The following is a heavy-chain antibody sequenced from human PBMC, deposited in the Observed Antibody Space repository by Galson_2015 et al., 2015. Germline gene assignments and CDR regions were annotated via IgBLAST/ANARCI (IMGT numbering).Heavy chain of an antibody. V-gene: IGHV3-11*01. CDR2: ISSSGSTI. CDR1: GFTFSDYY. D-gene: IGHD2-15*01. Sequence: SLRLSCAASGFTFSDYYMSWIRQAPGKGLEWVSYISSSGSTIYYADSVKGRFTISRDNAKNSLYLQMNSLRAEDTAVYYCARLKRYCSGGSCYLGAFDIWGQGTMVTVSS. J-gene: IGHJ3*02. CDR3: ARLKRYCSGGSCYLGAFDI.